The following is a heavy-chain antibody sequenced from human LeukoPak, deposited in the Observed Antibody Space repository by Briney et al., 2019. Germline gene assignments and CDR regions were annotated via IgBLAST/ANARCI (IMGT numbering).Heavy chain of an antibody. Sequence: GGSLRLSCAASGFTFSSYGMHWVRQAPGKGLEWVAFIRYDGSNKYYAAPVKGRFTISRDNSKNTVYLQMNSLRAEDTAVYYCARGGKIAVVGTRSPQYFHHWGQGTLVTVSS. CDR1: GFTFSSYG. CDR3: ARGGKIAVVGTRSPQYFHH. CDR2: IRYDGSNK. D-gene: IGHD6-19*01. J-gene: IGHJ1*01. V-gene: IGHV3-30*02.